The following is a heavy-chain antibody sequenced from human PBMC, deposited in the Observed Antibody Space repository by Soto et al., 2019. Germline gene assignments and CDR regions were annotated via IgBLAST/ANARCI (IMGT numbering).Heavy chain of an antibody. CDR2: ISGSGGST. D-gene: IGHD2-21*01. J-gene: IGHJ6*02. CDR3: AKELVVNSYYYYYGMDV. V-gene: IGHV3-23*01. Sequence: GGSLRLSCAASGFTFSSYAMSWVRQAPGKGLEWVSAISGSGGSTYYADSVKGRFTISRDNSKNTLYLQMNSLRAEDTAVYYCAKELVVNSYYYYYGMDVWGQGTTVTVSS. CDR1: GFTFSSYA.